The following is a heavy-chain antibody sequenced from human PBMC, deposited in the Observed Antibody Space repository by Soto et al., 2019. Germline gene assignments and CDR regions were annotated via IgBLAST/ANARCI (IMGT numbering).Heavy chain of an antibody. CDR3: ATSDYDSSGYYGGFDY. CDR2: ISYSGST. CDR1: GGSINSGGYY. J-gene: IGHJ4*02. Sequence: QVQLQESGPGLVKPSQTLSLTCTISGGSINSGGYYWSWIRQHPGKGLEWIEYISYSGSTYYNPSLKSRVTTSVDTSKNQLSLKLSSVTAADTAVYYCATSDYDSSGYYGGFDYWGQGTLVTVSS. D-gene: IGHD3-22*01. V-gene: IGHV4-31*03.